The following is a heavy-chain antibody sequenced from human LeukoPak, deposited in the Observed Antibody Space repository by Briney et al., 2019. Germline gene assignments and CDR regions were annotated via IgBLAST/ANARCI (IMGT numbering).Heavy chain of an antibody. D-gene: IGHD6-13*01. Sequence: ASVKVSCKASGYTFTSYDINWVRQATGQGREWMGWMNPNSGNTGYAQKFQGRVTITRNTSISTAYMGLSRLRSDDTAVYYCASGSRWTHMDVWGKGTTVTVSS. J-gene: IGHJ6*03. V-gene: IGHV1-8*03. CDR2: MNPNSGNT. CDR3: ASGSRWTHMDV. CDR1: GYTFTSYD.